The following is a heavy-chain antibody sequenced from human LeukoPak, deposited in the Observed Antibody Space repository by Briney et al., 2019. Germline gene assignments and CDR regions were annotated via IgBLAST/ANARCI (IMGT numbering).Heavy chain of an antibody. Sequence: GASVKFSCKASGYTFTSYDITWVRQAPGQGLEWMGWISAHKGYTKYSQRVQGRVVLTADTSTTTAYMELRSLRSDDTAVYYCARGGVDDYGGNGPFDYWGQGTLVTVSP. J-gene: IGHJ4*02. CDR2: ISAHKGYT. CDR1: GYTFTSYD. D-gene: IGHD4-23*01. V-gene: IGHV1-18*01. CDR3: ARGGVDDYGGNGPFDY.